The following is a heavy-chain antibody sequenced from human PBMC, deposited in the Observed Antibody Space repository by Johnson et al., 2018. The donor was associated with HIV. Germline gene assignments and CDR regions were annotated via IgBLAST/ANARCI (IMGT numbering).Heavy chain of an antibody. CDR2: IYSGGST. D-gene: IGHD6-19*01. Sequence: VQLVESGGGLVQPGGSLRLSCAASGFTVSSYAMHWVRQAPGTGLEWVSVIYSGGSTYYADSVKGRFTISRDNSKNTLYLQMNSLRAEDTALYYCARDVRNSGWSNGFDVWGQGTMVTVSS. J-gene: IGHJ3*01. CDR3: ARDVRNSGWSNGFDV. V-gene: IGHV3-66*01. CDR1: GFTVSSYA.